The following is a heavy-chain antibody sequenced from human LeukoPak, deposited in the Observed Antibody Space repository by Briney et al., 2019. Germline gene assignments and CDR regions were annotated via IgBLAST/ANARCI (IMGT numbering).Heavy chain of an antibody. CDR1: GYTFTSYG. Sequence: ASVKVSCKASGYTFTSYGISWVRQAPGQGLEWMGWISAYNGNTNYAQKLQGRVTMTTDTSTSTAYIELRSLRSDDTAVYYCARAGHYYDSSGYYGYWGQGTLVTVSS. CDR3: ARAGHYYDSSGYYGY. D-gene: IGHD3-22*01. J-gene: IGHJ4*02. CDR2: ISAYNGNT. V-gene: IGHV1-18*01.